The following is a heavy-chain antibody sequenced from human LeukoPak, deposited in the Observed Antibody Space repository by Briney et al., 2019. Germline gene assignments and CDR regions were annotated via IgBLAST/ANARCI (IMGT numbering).Heavy chain of an antibody. J-gene: IGHJ4*02. V-gene: IGHV4-34*01. CDR2: INHSGST. CDR3: ASGAYVTGTFFIDY. Sequence: PSETLSLTCAVYGGSFSGYYWSWIRQPPGKGLEWIGEINHSGSTNYNPSLKSRVTISVDTSKNQFSLKLSSVTAADTAVYYCASGAYVTGTFFIDYWGQGTLVTVSS. CDR1: GGSFSGYY. D-gene: IGHD1-1*01.